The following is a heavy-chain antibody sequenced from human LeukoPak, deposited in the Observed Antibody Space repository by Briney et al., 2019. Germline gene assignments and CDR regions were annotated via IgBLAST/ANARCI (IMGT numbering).Heavy chain of an antibody. Sequence: GGSLRLSCAVSGFSISSNYISWVRQAPGKGLEWLSVIYSAGDTYYADSVKGRFTISKDNSNNMVYLQVSSLRGEDTALYYCASYYCTSGTCYFDYWGQGTLVTVYS. D-gene: IGHD2-8*01. CDR3: ASYYCTSGTCYFDY. V-gene: IGHV3-53*01. CDR1: GFSISSNY. J-gene: IGHJ4*02. CDR2: IYSAGDT.